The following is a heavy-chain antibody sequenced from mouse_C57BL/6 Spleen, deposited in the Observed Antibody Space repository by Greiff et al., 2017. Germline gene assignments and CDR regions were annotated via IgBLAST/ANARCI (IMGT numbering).Heavy chain of an antibody. CDR3: ARGRQLFHAMDY. J-gene: IGHJ4*01. Sequence: QVHVKQSGAELVRPGTSVKLSCKASGYTFTSYWMPWVKQRPGQGLEWIGVIDPSDSYTNYNQKFKGKATLTVDTSSSTAYMQLSSLTSEDSAVYYCARGRQLFHAMDYWGQGTSVTVSS. CDR1: GYTFTSYW. D-gene: IGHD6-1*01. CDR2: IDPSDSYT. V-gene: IGHV1-59*01.